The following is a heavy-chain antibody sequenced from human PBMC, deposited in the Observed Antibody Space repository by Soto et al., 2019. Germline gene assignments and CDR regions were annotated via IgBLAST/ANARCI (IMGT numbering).Heavy chain of an antibody. V-gene: IGHV3-23*01. CDR3: ARRGSGSYYDY. CDR1: GFTFSSYA. J-gene: IGHJ4*02. Sequence: EVQLLESGGGLVQPGGSLRLSCAASGFTFSSYAMGWVRQAPGKGLEWASAISGSGGSTYYADSVKGRFTISRDNSKNTVYLQMNSLRGEDTAVYYCARRGSGSYYDYWGQGTLVTVSS. D-gene: IGHD1-26*01. CDR2: ISGSGGST.